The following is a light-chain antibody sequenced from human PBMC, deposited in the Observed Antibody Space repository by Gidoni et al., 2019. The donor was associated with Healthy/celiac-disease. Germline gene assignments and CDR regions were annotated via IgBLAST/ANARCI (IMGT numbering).Light chain of an antibody. CDR1: SSDVGGYNY. V-gene: IGLV2-14*01. CDR2: DVS. CDR3: SSYTSSSTVV. Sequence: QSALTQPASVYGSPGQAITLSCTGTSSDVGGYNYVSWYQQHPGKAPTLMIYDVSNRPSGVSNRFSGSKSGNTASLTISGLQAEDEADYYCSSYTSSSTVVFGGGTKLTVL. J-gene: IGLJ2*01.